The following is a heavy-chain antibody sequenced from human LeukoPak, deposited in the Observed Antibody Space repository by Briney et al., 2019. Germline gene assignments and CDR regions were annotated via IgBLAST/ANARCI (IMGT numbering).Heavy chain of an antibody. CDR3: AREKGGSAYYYYYYMDV. J-gene: IGHJ6*03. CDR1: GYTFTGYY. D-gene: IGHD1-26*01. CDR2: INPNSGGT. Sequence: ASVKVSCKASGYTFTGYYMHWVRQAPGQGLEWMGWINPNSGGTNYAQKFQGRVTMTRDTSISTAYMELSRLRSDDTAVYYCAREKGGSAYYYYYYMDVWGKGTTVTVSS. V-gene: IGHV1-2*02.